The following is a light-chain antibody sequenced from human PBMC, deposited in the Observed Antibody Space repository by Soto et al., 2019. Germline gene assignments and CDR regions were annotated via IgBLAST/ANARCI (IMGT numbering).Light chain of an antibody. CDR3: CSYAGSSTFWV. J-gene: IGLJ1*01. CDR2: EVS. V-gene: IGLV2-23*02. Sequence: QSALAQPASVYGSPGQSITISCTGTSSDVGSYNLVSWYQQHPGKAPKLMIYEVSKRPSGVSNRFSGSKSGNTASLTISGLQAEDEADYYCCSYAGSSTFWVFGTGTKVTVL. CDR1: SSDVGSYNL.